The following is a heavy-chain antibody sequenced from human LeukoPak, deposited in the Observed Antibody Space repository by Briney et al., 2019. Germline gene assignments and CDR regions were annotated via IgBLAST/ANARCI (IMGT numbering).Heavy chain of an antibody. CDR3: ARDSSYGSGSYYYGMDV. V-gene: IGHV1-18*01. D-gene: IGHD3-10*01. Sequence: GASVKVSCKASGYTFTSYGISWVRQAPGQGLEWMGWISAYNGNTNYAQKLQGRVTMTTDTSTSTAHMELRSLRSDDTAVYYCARDSSYGSGSYYYGMDVWGQGTTVTVSS. J-gene: IGHJ6*02. CDR1: GYTFTSYG. CDR2: ISAYNGNT.